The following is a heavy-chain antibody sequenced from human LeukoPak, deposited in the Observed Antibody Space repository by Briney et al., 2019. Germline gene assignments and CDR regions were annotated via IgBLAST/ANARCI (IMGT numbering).Heavy chain of an antibody. CDR3: AKDQNAASVAG. D-gene: IGHD6-19*01. CDR2: IKQDGSEK. J-gene: IGHJ4*02. Sequence: PGGSLRLSCAASGFTFNKYWLTWVRQAPGRGLEWVANIKQDGSEKYYVDSVKGRFTISRDNAKNSLYLQMNSLRAEDTAVYYCAKDQNAASVAGWGQGTLVTVSS. CDR1: GFTFNKYW. V-gene: IGHV3-7*03.